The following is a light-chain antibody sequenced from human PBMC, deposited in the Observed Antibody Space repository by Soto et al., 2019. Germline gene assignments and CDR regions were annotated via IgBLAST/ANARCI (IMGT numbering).Light chain of an antibody. Sequence: EILLTQSPGTLSLSPGERATLSCRASQSISSYLAWYQQKPGQAARLLIFDASNRDTGIPARFGSSGAGPDCTRTISSLEPEDVEVDYCLQRSNWPLTFGGGTQVDI. CDR3: LQRSNWPLT. CDR2: DAS. CDR1: QSISSY. J-gene: IGKJ4*01. V-gene: IGKV3-11*01.